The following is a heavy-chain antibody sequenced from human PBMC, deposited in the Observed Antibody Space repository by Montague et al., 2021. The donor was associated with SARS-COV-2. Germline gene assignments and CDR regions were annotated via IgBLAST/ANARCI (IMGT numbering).Heavy chain of an antibody. Sequence: CAISGDSVSSHIATWNWIRQSPSKGLEWLGRTYYRSKWYNDYAVSVKSRVIINPDTSNNRISLRLNSVTPEDTAVYYCARAYCGGDCYFYWYFDLWGRGTLVTVFS. D-gene: IGHD2-21*02. CDR3: ARAYCGGDCYFYWYFDL. CDR2: TYYRSKWYN. CDR1: GDSVSSHIAT. J-gene: IGHJ2*01. V-gene: IGHV6-1*01.